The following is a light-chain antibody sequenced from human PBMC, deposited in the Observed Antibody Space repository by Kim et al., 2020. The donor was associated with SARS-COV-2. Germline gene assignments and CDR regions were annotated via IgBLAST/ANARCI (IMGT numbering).Light chain of an antibody. CDR1: QSIGSW. J-gene: IGKJ4*01. V-gene: IGKV1-5*03. Sequence: DIQMTQSPSTLSASVGDRVTITCRASQSIGSWLAWYQQKPEKAPNLLIYQASTLESGVSSRFSGSGSGTEFTLTISSLQPDDFATYYCQQYDSYSPLTFGGGTKVDIK. CDR3: QQYDSYSPLT. CDR2: QAS.